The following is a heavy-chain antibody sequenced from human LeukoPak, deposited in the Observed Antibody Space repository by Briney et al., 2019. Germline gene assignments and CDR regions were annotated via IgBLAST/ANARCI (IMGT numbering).Heavy chain of an antibody. CDR2: INHSGST. CDR1: GGSFSGYY. V-gene: IGHV4-34*01. CDR3: ARGRQQWLVWGASPGTLFDP. D-gene: IGHD6-19*01. Sequence: PSETLSLTCAVYGGSFSGYYRSWIRQPPGKGLEWIGEINHSGSTNYNPSLKSRVTISVDTSKNQFSLKLSSVTAADTAVHYCARGRQQWLVWGASPGTLFDPWGQGTLVTVSS. J-gene: IGHJ5*02.